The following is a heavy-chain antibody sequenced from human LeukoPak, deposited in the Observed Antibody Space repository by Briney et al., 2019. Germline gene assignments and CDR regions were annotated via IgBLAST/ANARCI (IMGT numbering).Heavy chain of an antibody. CDR3: AKIVVVYASQGGENHDAFDI. D-gene: IGHD2-8*02. CDR1: GFTFSNYG. CDR2: ISYDGSNK. Sequence: GGSLRLSCAASGFTFSNYGMHWVRQAPGKGLEWVAVISYDGSNKYYADSVKGRFTISRDNSKNTLYLQMNSLRAEDTAVYYCAKIVVVYASQGGENHDAFDIWGQGTMVTVSS. V-gene: IGHV3-30*18. J-gene: IGHJ3*02.